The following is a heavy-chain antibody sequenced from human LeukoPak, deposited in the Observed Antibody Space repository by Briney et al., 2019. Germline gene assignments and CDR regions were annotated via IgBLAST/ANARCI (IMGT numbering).Heavy chain of an antibody. Sequence: GESLKIPCKGSGYSFTSYWIGWVRHMPGKGLEGMGIIYPGDSDTSYSPSFQGQVTISADKSISTAYLQWSSLKASDTAMYYCARSWIQLWLPSDAFDIWGQGTMVTVSS. V-gene: IGHV5-51*01. J-gene: IGHJ3*02. D-gene: IGHD5-18*01. CDR1: GYSFTSYW. CDR2: IYPGDSDT. CDR3: ARSWIQLWLPSDAFDI.